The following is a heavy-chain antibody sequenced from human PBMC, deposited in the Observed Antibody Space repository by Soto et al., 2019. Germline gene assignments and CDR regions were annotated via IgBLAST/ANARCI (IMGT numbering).Heavy chain of an antibody. Sequence: EVQLLESGGGLVQPGGSLRLSCAASGFTFSSYAMSWVRQAPGKGLEWVSATSGSGCSTYYADSVKGRFTISSDNSKNTLHLQMNSLRADDTAVYYCANVRSYSSSWSNWFDPWSQGTLVTVSS. CDR3: ANVRSYSSSWSNWFDP. CDR2: TSGSGCST. J-gene: IGHJ5*02. D-gene: IGHD6-13*01. V-gene: IGHV3-23*01. CDR1: GFTFSSYA.